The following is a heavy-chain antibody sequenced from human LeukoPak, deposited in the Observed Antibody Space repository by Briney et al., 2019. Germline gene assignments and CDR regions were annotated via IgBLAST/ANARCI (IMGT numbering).Heavy chain of an antibody. Sequence: QPGGCPRLSFAAPGSTFNGYGTHSGRPAPRQGGGWVTGIAYDGSRKHYADSVKGRFTISRDNSRNTMDLQMNSLRVEDTAVYHCTRYDSSRFDPWGQGTLVIVSA. CDR2: IAYDGSRK. CDR1: GSTFNGYG. CDR3: TRYDSSRFDP. J-gene: IGHJ5*02. V-gene: IGHV3-30*03. D-gene: IGHD3-3*01.